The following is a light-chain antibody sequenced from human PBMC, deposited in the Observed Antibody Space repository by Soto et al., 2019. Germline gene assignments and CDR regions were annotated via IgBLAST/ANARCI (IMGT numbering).Light chain of an antibody. V-gene: IGKV1-17*01. CDR3: LQHNNYHRT. J-gene: IGKJ1*01. CDR2: ATS. CDR1: QSIISY. Sequence: DIQMTQSPSSLSACVGDRVTITCGASQSIISYLNWYQQKPWKAPKRLIYATSSLQSGVPSRFSGSGCGTELFLIISSLQPADFATYYCLQHNNYHRTFGQGTKVDIK.